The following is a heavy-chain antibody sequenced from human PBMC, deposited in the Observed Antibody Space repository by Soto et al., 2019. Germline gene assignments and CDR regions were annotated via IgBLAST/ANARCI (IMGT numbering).Heavy chain of an antibody. CDR1: GGSLSGSY. Sequence: SETLSLTCAVYGGSLSGSYWSWIRQPPGTGLEWIGEIHHSGSTYYNPSLKSRVTLSVDTSKNQFSLKLNSVTAADTAVYYCASPGYCSDGTCYPDYWGQGTLVTVPQ. CDR2: IHHSGST. CDR3: ASPGYCSDGTCYPDY. V-gene: IGHV4-34*01. J-gene: IGHJ4*02. D-gene: IGHD2-15*01.